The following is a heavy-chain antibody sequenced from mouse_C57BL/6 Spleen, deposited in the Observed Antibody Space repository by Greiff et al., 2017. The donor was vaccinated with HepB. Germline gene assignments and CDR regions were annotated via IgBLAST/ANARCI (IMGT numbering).Heavy chain of an antibody. CDR3: ARGVVTTVVATEFDY. J-gene: IGHJ2*01. D-gene: IGHD1-1*01. Sequence: QVQLQQPGAELVKPGASVKMSCKASGYTFTSYWITWVKQRPGQGLEWIGDIYPGSGSTNYNEKFKSKATLTVDTSSSTAYMQLSSLTSEDSAVYYCARGVVTTVVATEFDYWGQGTTLTVSS. CDR1: GYTFTSYW. CDR2: IYPGSGST. V-gene: IGHV1-55*01.